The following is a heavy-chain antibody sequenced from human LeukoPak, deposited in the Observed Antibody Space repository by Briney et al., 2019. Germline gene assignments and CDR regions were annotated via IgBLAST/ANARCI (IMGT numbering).Heavy chain of an antibody. D-gene: IGHD5-24*01. CDR3: ARGGGSRDGYNFHY. J-gene: IGHJ4*02. CDR2: IYYSGST. Sequence: SETLSLTCTVSGGSISSYYWSWIRQPPGKGLEWIGYIYYSGSTNYNPSLKSRVTISLDTSKNQFSLKLSSVTAADTAVYYCARGGGSRDGYNFHYGGQGTLVTVSS. CDR1: GGSISSYY. V-gene: IGHV4-59*01.